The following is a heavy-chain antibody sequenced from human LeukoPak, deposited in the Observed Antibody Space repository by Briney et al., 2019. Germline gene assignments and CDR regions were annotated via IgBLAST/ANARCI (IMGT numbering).Heavy chain of an antibody. V-gene: IGHV4-34*01. D-gene: IGHD3-9*01. CDR1: GGSFSGYY. Sequence: SETLSLTCAVYGGSFSGYYLSWIRQPPGKGLEWIGEINHSGSTNYNPSLKSRVTISVDRSKNQFSLKLSSVTAADTAVYYCARERTSDWSSRNWFDPWGQGTLVTVSS. CDR3: ARERTSDWSSRNWFDP. CDR2: INHSGST. J-gene: IGHJ5*02.